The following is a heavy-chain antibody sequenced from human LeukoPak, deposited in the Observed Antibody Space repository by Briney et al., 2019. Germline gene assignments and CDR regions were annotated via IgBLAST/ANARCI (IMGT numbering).Heavy chain of an antibody. D-gene: IGHD3-3*01. CDR1: GYXLTELS. CDR3: ATGFRVGYYYYGMDV. CDR2: FDSEDGET. J-gene: IGHJ6*02. V-gene: IGHV1-24*01. Sequence: ASVKVSCKVSGYXLTELSIHWVRQAPGKGLEWMGCFDSEDGETIYAQKFLGRVTMTEDTSTDTAYMELSSLRSEDTAVYYCATGFRVGYYYYGMDVWGQGTTVTVSS.